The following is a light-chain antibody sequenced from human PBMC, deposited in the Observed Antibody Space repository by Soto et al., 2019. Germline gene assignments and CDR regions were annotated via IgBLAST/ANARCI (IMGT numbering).Light chain of an antibody. CDR1: SSNIGTNA. CDR3: AAWDDSLNGYV. CDR2: NNN. J-gene: IGLJ1*01. Sequence: QSALTQPPSASGTRGQRVTVACSGGSSNIGTNAVNWYQQLPGTAPKLLIYNNNQRPSGVPDRFSGSKSGTSASLAISGLQSEDEADYYCAAWDDSLNGYVFGTGTKVTVL. V-gene: IGLV1-44*01.